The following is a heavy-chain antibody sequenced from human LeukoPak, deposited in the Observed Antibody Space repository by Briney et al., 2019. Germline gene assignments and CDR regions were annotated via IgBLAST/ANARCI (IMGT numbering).Heavy chain of an antibody. V-gene: IGHV4-59*08. CDR3: ATWGIAVAGTFDY. D-gene: IGHD6-19*01. CDR2: IYYSGST. Sequence: ASETLSLTCTVSGGSISSSYWSWIRQPPGKGLEWIGYIYYSGSTNNTPSFKSRVAISVDTSKNQFSLKLSSVTAADTAVYYCATWGIAVAGTFDYWGQGTLVTVST. J-gene: IGHJ4*02. CDR1: GGSISSSY.